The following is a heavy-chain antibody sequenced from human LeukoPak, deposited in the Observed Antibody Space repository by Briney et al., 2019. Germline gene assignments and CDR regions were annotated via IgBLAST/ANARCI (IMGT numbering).Heavy chain of an antibody. Sequence: GASVKVSCKASGYTFTSYDINWVRQATGQGLEWMGWMNPNSGNTGYAQKFQGRVTMTRNTSISTAYMELSSLRSEDTAVYYCARALSRLAAAETPFDYWGQGTLVTVSS. CDR1: GYTFTSYD. CDR3: ARALSRLAAAETPFDY. V-gene: IGHV1-8*01. CDR2: MNPNSGNT. D-gene: IGHD6-13*01. J-gene: IGHJ4*02.